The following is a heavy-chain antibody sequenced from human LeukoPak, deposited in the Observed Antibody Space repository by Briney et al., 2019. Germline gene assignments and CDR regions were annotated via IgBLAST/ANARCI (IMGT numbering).Heavy chain of an antibody. CDR3: ARGMGNGGAKPYYDFWSGYSPLFDY. V-gene: IGHV1-18*01. D-gene: IGHD3-3*01. J-gene: IGHJ4*02. CDR2: ISAYNGNT. Sequence: AASVKVSCKASGGTFSSYAISWVRQAPGQGLEWMGWISAYNGNTNYAQKLQGRVTMTTDTSTSTAYMELRSLRSDDTAVYYCARGMGNGGAKPYYDFWSGYSPLFDYWGQGTLVTVSS. CDR1: GGTFSSYA.